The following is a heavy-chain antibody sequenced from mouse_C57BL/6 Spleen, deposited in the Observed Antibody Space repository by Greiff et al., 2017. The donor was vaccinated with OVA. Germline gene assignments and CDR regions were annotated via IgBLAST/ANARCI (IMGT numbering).Heavy chain of an antibody. Sequence: QVQLQQPGAELVRPGSSVKLSCKASGYTFTSYWMHWVKQRPIQGLEWIGNIDPSDSATHYNQKFKDKATLTVDKSSSTAYMQLSSLTSEDSAVYYCARGRLLYYFDYWGQGTTLTVSS. V-gene: IGHV1-52*01. CDR3: ARGRLLYYFDY. J-gene: IGHJ2*01. CDR2: IDPSDSAT. CDR1: GYTFTSYW.